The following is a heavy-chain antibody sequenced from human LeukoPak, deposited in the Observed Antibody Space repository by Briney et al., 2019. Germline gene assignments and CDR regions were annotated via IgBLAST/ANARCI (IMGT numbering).Heavy chain of an antibody. Sequence: SDTLSLTCTDSGGSVNSGPYYWGWIRQPPGKGLEWIGSIHYSGNTYYNPSLKSRVTISVDTSKNQFSLKLSSVTAADRAVYYCARHEGSYYDKSGYTFDCWGQGTLVTVSS. CDR1: GGSVNSGPYY. CDR2: IHYSGNT. V-gene: IGHV4-39*01. D-gene: IGHD3-22*01. J-gene: IGHJ4*02. CDR3: ARHEGSYYDKSGYTFDC.